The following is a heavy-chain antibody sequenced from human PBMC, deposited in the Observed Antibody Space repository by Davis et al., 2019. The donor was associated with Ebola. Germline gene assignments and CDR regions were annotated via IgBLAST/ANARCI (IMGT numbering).Heavy chain of an antibody. CDR3: VRTTYGAPEY. V-gene: IGHV3-74*01. J-gene: IGHJ4*02. CDR2: INNDGTGT. CDR1: GFTFSSTW. Sequence: PGGSLRLSCAASGFTFSSTWMHWVRQAPGKGLVWVSRINNDGTGTNYADSVKGRFTISRDNAKNTLYLQMNSLTAEDTAVYYCVRTTYGAPEYWGQGTLVTVSS. D-gene: IGHD4-17*01.